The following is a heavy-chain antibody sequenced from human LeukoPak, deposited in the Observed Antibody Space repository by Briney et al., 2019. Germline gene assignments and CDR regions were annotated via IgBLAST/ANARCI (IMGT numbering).Heavy chain of an antibody. V-gene: IGHV4-59*02. J-gene: IGHJ4*02. D-gene: IGHD6-19*01. CDR1: GDSVSSTY. Sequence: SETLSLTCSVSGDSVSSTYWSWVRQPPGKGLEWIAYGHHSERSNYNPSLKSRVTISVDTSKNQFSLKLSSVTAADTAVYYCARGGIRPGYSSGWYKGVFDYWGQGTLVTVSS. CDR2: GHHSERS. CDR3: ARGGIRPGYSSGWYKGVFDY.